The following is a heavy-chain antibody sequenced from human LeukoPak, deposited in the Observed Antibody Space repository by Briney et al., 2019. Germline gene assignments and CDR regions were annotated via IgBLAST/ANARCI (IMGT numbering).Heavy chain of an antibody. V-gene: IGHV3-33*06. CDR1: GFTFSSYG. J-gene: IGHJ6*03. CDR3: AKYYMDV. CDR2: ICYDGSNK. Sequence: GGSLRLSCAASGFTFSSYGMHWVRQAPGKGLEWVAGICYDGSNKYYADSVNGRFTISRDNSKNTLSLQMNSLRAEDRAVNCCAKYYMDVWGKGTTVTVSS.